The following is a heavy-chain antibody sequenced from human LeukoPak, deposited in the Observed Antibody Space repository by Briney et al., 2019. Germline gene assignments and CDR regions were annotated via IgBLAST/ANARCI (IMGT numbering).Heavy chain of an antibody. J-gene: IGHJ4*02. Sequence: GGSLRLPCTASGFTFRSYWMSWVRQAPGKGLEWVASIKQDGSEKNYVDSVKGRFTISRDNAKSSLYLQMNSLRVEDTAMYYCVMSTGSYPNWGQGALVTVSS. CDR1: GFTFRSYW. CDR2: IKQDGSEK. D-gene: IGHD1-26*01. CDR3: VMSTGSYPN. V-gene: IGHV3-7*01.